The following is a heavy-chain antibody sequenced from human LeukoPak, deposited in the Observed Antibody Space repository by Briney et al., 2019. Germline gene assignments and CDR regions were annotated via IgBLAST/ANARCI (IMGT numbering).Heavy chain of an antibody. CDR1: GFTFSSYA. V-gene: IGHV3-11*01. CDR3: ARDGFVATTLYYYYYGMDV. CDR2: IGGSGSTI. D-gene: IGHD5-12*01. Sequence: GGSLRLSCAASGFTFSSYAMSWIRRAPGKGLEWVSYIGGSGSTIYYADSVKGRFTISRDNAKNSLYLQMNSLRAEDTAVYYCARDGFVATTLYYYYYGMDVWGQGTTVTVSS. J-gene: IGHJ6*02.